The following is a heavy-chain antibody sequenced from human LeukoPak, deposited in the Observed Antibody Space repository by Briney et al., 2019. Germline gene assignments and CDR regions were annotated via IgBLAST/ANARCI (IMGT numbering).Heavy chain of an antibody. CDR2: IHHSGSS. Sequence: SETLSLTCNVSGGSISGGGYYWAWIRQAPGRGLEWIGSIHHSGSSYSNPSLKSRVTMSVDTSKNHFSLKLNSVTTADTAVYYCTRGAGWLIDYWGQGILVTVSS. J-gene: IGHJ4*02. CDR1: GGSISGGGYY. CDR3: TRGAGWLIDY. V-gene: IGHV4-39*02. D-gene: IGHD3-16*01.